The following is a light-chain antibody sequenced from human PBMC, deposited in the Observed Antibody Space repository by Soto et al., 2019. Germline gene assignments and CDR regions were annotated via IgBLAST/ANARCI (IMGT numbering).Light chain of an antibody. J-gene: IGKJ1*01. V-gene: IGKV3-15*01. CDR2: AAS. CDR1: QSLSTF. Sequence: EIVLTQSPATLSLSPVERATLSCRASQSLSTFLVWYQQKPGQPPRLLIYAASTRATGVPARFSGSGSGTEFTLTISRLQSEDFAVYYCQQYYNWRPRFGQGTKVDIK. CDR3: QQYYNWRPR.